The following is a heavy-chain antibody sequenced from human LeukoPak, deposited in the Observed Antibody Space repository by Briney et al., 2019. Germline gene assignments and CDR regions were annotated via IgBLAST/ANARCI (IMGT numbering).Heavy chain of an antibody. V-gene: IGHV3-7*01. J-gene: IGHJ4*02. Sequence: GGSLRLSCAASGFTFSSYWMSWVRQAPGKGLEWVANIKQDGSEKYYVDSVKGRFTISRDNAKNSLYLQMNSLRAEDTAVYYCARDVGHSSRWFVTAISYWGQGTLVTVSS. CDR1: GFTFSSYW. CDR3: ARDVGHSSRWFVTAISY. D-gene: IGHD6-13*01. CDR2: IKQDGSEK.